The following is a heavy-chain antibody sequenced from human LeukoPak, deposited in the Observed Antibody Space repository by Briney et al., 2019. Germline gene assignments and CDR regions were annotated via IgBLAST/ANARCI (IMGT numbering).Heavy chain of an antibody. CDR2: MNPNSGGT. CDR1: GYTFTGYY. D-gene: IGHD3-3*01. Sequence: ASVKVSCKASGYTFTGYYMHWVRQAPGQGLKWMGRMNPNSGGTNYAQKFQGRVTMTRDTSISTAYMELSRLRSDDTAVYYCARDARITIFGVVIIQASGNNWFDPWGQGTLVTVSS. J-gene: IGHJ5*02. CDR3: ARDARITIFGVVIIQASGNNWFDP. V-gene: IGHV1-2*06.